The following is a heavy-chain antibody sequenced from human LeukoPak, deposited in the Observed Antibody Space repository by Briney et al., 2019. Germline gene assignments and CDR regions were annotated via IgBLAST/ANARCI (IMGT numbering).Heavy chain of an antibody. D-gene: IGHD3-22*01. J-gene: IGHJ4*02. CDR3: ARDAGPYYYDSKGYFDY. CDR1: GGSIGSYY. Sequence: SETLSLTCTVSGGSIGSYYWSWIRQPPGKGLEWIGYIYYSGSTNYNPSLKSRVTISVDTSKNQFSLKLSSVTAADTAVYYCARDAGPYYYDSKGYFDYWGQGTLVTLSS. CDR2: IYYSGST. V-gene: IGHV4-59*01.